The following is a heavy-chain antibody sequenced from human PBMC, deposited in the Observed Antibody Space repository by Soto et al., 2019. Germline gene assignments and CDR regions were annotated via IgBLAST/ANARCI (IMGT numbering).Heavy chain of an antibody. Sequence: PGGSLRLSCAASGFTFSSYSMNWVRQAPGKGLEWVSSISSSSSYIYYADSVKGRFTISRDNSKNTLYLQMNSLRAEDTAVYYCARDGYSSSWYFPKNAYYYYFDYWGQGTLVTVSS. D-gene: IGHD6-13*01. CDR3: ARDGYSSSWYFPKNAYYYYFDY. CDR2: ISSSSSYI. V-gene: IGHV3-21*01. J-gene: IGHJ4*02. CDR1: GFTFSSYS.